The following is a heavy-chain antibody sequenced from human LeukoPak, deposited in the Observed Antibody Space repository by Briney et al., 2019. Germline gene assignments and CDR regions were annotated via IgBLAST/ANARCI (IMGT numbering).Heavy chain of an antibody. CDR3: ARGSGGYWYFDL. J-gene: IGHJ2*01. Sequence: PGGSLRLSCTASGLTFSTSGFNWVRQAPGKGLEWVASIGPTGSDRYHADSIKGRFTISRDNAKNSLYLQMNSLRAEDTAVYYCARGSGGYWYFDLWGRGTLVTVSS. CDR2: IGPTGSDR. D-gene: IGHD3-10*01. CDR1: GLTFSTSG. V-gene: IGHV3-21*01.